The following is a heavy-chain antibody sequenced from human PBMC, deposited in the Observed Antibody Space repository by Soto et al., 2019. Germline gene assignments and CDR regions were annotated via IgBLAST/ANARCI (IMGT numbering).Heavy chain of an antibody. V-gene: IGHV1-2*04. CDR2: INPNSGGT. CDR3: ARGWLAYGGGYGMDV. D-gene: IGHD6-19*01. J-gene: IGHJ6*02. Sequence: GXSVKGSCKASGYTFTGYYMHWVRQAPVQGLEWMGWINPNSGGTNYAQKFQGWVTMTRDTSISTAYMELSRLRSDDTAVYYCARGWLAYGGGYGMDVWGQGTTVTVSS. CDR1: GYTFTGYY.